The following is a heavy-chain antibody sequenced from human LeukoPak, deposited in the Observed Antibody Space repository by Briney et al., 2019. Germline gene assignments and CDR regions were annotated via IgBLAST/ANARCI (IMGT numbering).Heavy chain of an antibody. CDR3: ALSVYCSSTSCYDDY. Sequence: SETLSLTCTVSGGSISSGSYYWSWIRRPAGKGLEWIGRIYTSGSTNYNPSLKSRVTISVDTSKNQFSLKLSSVTAADTAVYYCALSVYCSSTSCYDDYWGQGTLVTVSS. D-gene: IGHD2-2*01. CDR1: GGSISSGSYY. V-gene: IGHV4-61*02. CDR2: IYTSGST. J-gene: IGHJ4*02.